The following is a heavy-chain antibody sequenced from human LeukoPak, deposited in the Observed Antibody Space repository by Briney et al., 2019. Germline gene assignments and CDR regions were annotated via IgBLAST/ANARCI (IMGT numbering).Heavy chain of an antibody. CDR1: GFTFDDYG. Sequence: GGSLRLSCAAPGFTFDDYGMSWVRQAPGKGLEWVSGINWNGGSTGYADSVKGRFTISRDNAKNSLYLQMNSLRAEDTALYYCARVGYYYDSSGYQIPEYYYYYMDVWGKGTTVTVSS. D-gene: IGHD3-22*01. CDR2: INWNGGST. V-gene: IGHV3-20*04. J-gene: IGHJ6*03. CDR3: ARVGYYYDSSGYQIPEYYYYYMDV.